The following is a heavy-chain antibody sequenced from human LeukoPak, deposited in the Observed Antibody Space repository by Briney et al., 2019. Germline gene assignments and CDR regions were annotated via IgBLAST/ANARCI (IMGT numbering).Heavy chain of an antibody. D-gene: IGHD5-24*01. CDR1: GGSISSYY. J-gene: IGHJ4*02. V-gene: IGHV4-59*01. CDR2: IYDSGST. Sequence: SETLSLTCTASGGSISSYYWSWIRQPPGKGLEWIGYIYDSGSTNNNPSLKSRVTISVDTSKNQFSLKLSSVSAADTAVYYCARDGYSPFDYWGQGTLVTVSS. CDR3: ARDGYSPFDY.